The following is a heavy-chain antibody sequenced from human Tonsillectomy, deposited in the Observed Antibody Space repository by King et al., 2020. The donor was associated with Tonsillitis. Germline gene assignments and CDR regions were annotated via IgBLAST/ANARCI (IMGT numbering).Heavy chain of an antibody. CDR1: GYSFTSYW. CDR3: ARAGGPDISYGGMNDAFDI. V-gene: IGHV5-51*01. D-gene: IGHD4-23*01. Sequence: VQLVESGAEVKKPGESLKISCKGSGYSFTSYWIGWVRQMPGKGLEWMGIIYPGDSDTRYSPSFQGQVTISADKSISTAYLQWSSLKASDTAMYYCARAGGPDISYGGMNDAFDIWGQGTMVTVSS. CDR2: IYPGDSDT. J-gene: IGHJ3*02.